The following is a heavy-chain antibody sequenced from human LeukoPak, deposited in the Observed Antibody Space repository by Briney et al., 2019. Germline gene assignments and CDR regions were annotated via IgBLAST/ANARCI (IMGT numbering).Heavy chain of an antibody. D-gene: IGHD4-11*01. J-gene: IGHJ4*02. CDR3: AKDEDLRGSPTARFDY. CDR1: GFTFSSYA. Sequence: GGSLRLSCAASGFTFSSYAMSWVRQAPGKGLGWVSAISGSGGSTYYADSVKGRFTISRDNSKNTLYLQMNSLRAEDTAVYYCAKDEDLRGSPTARFDYWGQGTLVTVSS. V-gene: IGHV3-23*01. CDR2: ISGSGGST.